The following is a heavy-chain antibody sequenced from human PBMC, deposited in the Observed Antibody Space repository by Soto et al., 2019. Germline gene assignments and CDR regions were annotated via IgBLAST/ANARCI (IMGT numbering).Heavy chain of an antibody. CDR3: ARDLGVALASLTLDF. D-gene: IGHD2-15*01. Sequence: PGGSLRLSCAASGFTFSSYGMHWVRQAPGKGLEWVADITTSSSFRFYADSVEGRFTISRDDAKNSIYLQMNSLRAEDTDVYYCARDLGVALASLTLDFWGRGTLVTVSS. V-gene: IGHV3-21*01. CDR1: GFTFSSYG. J-gene: IGHJ4*02. CDR2: ITTSSSFR.